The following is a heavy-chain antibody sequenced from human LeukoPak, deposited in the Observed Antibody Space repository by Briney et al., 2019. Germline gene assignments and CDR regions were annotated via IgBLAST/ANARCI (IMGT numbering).Heavy chain of an antibody. Sequence: SQTLSLTCAISGDSVSSDSAAWNWIRQSPSRGLEWLGRTFYRSKWYNDYAVSVKSRITINPDTSKNQFSLQLNSVTPEDTAVYYCARDGEQRLVLHYFDYWGQGTLVTVSS. CDR1: GDSVSSDSAA. CDR2: TFYRSKWYN. V-gene: IGHV6-1*01. J-gene: IGHJ4*02. D-gene: IGHD6-13*01. CDR3: ARDGEQRLVLHYFDY.